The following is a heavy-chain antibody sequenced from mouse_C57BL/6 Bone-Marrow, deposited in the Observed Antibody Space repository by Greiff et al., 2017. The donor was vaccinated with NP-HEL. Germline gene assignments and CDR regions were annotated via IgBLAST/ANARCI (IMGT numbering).Heavy chain of an antibody. CDR1: GYAFSSSW. Sequence: QVQLQQSGPELVKPGASVKLSCKASGYAFSSSWMNWVKQRPGQGLEWIGRIYPGDGGTNYNGKFKGKATLTADKSSSTAYMQLSSLTSEDSAVYVGERWAIYSLGADYCMDYWGQGTSVTVSS. CDR2: IYPGDGGT. D-gene: IGHD2-13*01. V-gene: IGHV1-82*01. J-gene: IGHJ4*01. CDR3: ERWAIYSLGADYCMDY.